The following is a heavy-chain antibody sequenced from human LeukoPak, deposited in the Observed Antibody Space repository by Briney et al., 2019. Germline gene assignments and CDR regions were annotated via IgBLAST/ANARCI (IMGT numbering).Heavy chain of an antibody. J-gene: IGHJ4*02. CDR2: INWNGGST. CDR1: GFTFDDYG. Sequence: EGSLRLSCAASGFTFDDYGMSWVRQAPGKGLEWVSGINWNGGSTGYADSVKGRFTISRDNAKNSLYLQMNSLRAEDTALYYCAREGVRYDSTGYYYYDYFDYWGQGTLVTVSS. V-gene: IGHV3-20*04. CDR3: AREGVRYDSTGYYYYDYFDY. D-gene: IGHD3-22*01.